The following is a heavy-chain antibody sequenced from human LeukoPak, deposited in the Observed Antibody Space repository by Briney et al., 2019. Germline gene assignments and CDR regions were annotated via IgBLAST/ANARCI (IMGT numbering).Heavy chain of an antibody. CDR1: GFTFSRYA. J-gene: IGHJ4*02. D-gene: IGHD6-13*01. V-gene: IGHV3-66*01. CDR3: ARIYPRLAAAGN. CDR2: IYSGGST. Sequence: GGSLRLSCAASGFTFSRYAMSWVRQAPGKGLEGVSVIYSGGSTYYADSVKGRLTISRDNSKNTLYLQMNSLRADDTAVYYCARIYPRLAAAGNWGQGTLVTVSS.